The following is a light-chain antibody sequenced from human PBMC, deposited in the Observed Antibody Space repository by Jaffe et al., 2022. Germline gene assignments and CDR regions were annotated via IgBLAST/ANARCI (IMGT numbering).Light chain of an antibody. Sequence: QSALTQPPSVSGSPGQSVTISCTGTSSDVGYYNRVSWYQQSPGTAPKLMIYEVTNRPSGVPDRFSGSKSGNTASLTISGLQAEDEADYYCSSYTSTSYVVFGGGTKLTVL. CDR2: EVT. J-gene: IGLJ2*01. V-gene: IGLV2-18*02. CDR3: SSYTSTSYVV. CDR1: SSDVGYYNR.